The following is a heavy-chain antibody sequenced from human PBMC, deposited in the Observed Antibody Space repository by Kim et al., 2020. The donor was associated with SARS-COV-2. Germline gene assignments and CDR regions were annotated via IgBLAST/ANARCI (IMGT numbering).Heavy chain of an antibody. J-gene: IGHJ5*02. CDR3: ARERTNCSSTSCMLIGDNWFDP. D-gene: IGHD2-2*01. Sequence: ASVKVSCKASGYTFTSYAMNWVRQAPGQGLEWMGWINTNTGNPTYAQGFTGRFVFSLDTSVSTAYLQISSLKAEDTAVYYCARERTNCSSTSCMLIGDNWFDPWGQGTLVTVSS. V-gene: IGHV7-4-1*02. CDR1: GYTFTSYA. CDR2: INTNTGNP.